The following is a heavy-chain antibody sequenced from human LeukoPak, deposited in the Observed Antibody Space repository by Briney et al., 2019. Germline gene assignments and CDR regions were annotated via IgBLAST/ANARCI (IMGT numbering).Heavy chain of an antibody. CDR2: IRYDGSNK. V-gene: IGHV3-30*02. J-gene: IGHJ5*02. CDR1: GFTFSSYG. Sequence: GGSLRLSCAASGFTFSSYGMHWVRQAPGKGLEWVAFIRYDGSNKYYADSVKGRFTISRDNSKNTLYLQMNSLRAEDTAVYYCARDGRYCSSTSCYRMNWFDPWGQGTLVTVSS. CDR3: ARDGRYCSSTSCYRMNWFDP. D-gene: IGHD2-2*02.